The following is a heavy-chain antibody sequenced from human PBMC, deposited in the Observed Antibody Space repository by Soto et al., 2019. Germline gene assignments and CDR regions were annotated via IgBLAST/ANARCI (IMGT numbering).Heavy chain of an antibody. Sequence: EVQLVETGGGLIQPGGSLRLSCAASGFTVSSFYMTWVRQDPGKGLEWVSVIYSGGSTYYADSVKGRFTISRDNSKNTLYLQMNSLRAEDTAVYYCARAKGYTYGYFYFDYWGQGTLVTVSS. D-gene: IGHD5-18*01. CDR1: GFTVSSFY. J-gene: IGHJ4*02. CDR3: ARAKGYTYGYFYFDY. CDR2: IYSGGST. V-gene: IGHV3-53*02.